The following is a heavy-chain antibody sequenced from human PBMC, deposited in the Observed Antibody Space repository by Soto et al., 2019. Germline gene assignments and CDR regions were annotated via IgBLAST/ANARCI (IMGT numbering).Heavy chain of an antibody. V-gene: IGHV1-69*06. J-gene: IGHJ4*02. Sequence: ASVKVSCKASGGTFSSYAISWVRQAPGQGLEWMGGIIPIFGTANYAQNFQVRVTITGDKSRSTAYLELSGLRFEDRAVYYCARKIRGGGFGFDSWGQGPLVPVSS. CDR3: ARKIRGGGFGFDS. CDR1: GGTFSSYA. CDR2: IIPIFGTA. D-gene: IGHD3-16*01.